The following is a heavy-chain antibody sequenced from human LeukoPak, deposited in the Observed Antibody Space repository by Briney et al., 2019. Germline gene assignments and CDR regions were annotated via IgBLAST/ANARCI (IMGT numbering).Heavy chain of an antibody. CDR2: IYTSGST. Sequence: SETLSLTCTVSGGSISSYYWSWIRQPPGKGLEWIGYIYTSGSTNYNPSLKSRVTISVDTPKNQFSLKLSSVTAADTAVYYCARLEGGSYPDYWGQGTLVTVSS. D-gene: IGHD1-26*01. J-gene: IGHJ4*02. CDR1: GGSISSYY. CDR3: ARLEGGSYPDY. V-gene: IGHV4-4*09.